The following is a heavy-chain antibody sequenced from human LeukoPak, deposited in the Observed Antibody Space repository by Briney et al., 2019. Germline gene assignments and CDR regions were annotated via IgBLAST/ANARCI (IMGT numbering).Heavy chain of an antibody. Sequence: PGGSLRLSCAASGFTFSSYSMNWVRQAPGKGLEWVSSISSSSSYIYYADSVKGRFTISRDNAKNSLYLQMSSLRAEDTAVYYCARDDILTGYYIDYWGQGTLVTVSS. V-gene: IGHV3-21*01. CDR1: GFTFSSYS. CDR3: ARDDILTGYYIDY. J-gene: IGHJ4*02. CDR2: ISSSSSYI. D-gene: IGHD3-9*01.